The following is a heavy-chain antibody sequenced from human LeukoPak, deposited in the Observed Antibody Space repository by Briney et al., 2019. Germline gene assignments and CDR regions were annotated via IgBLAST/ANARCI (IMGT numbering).Heavy chain of an antibody. D-gene: IGHD6-13*01. CDR3: ARGSSSSRALFDY. Sequence: PGGSLRLSCAASGFTVSSNYMSWVRQAPGKGLEWVANIKQDGSEKYYVDSVKGRFTISRDNAKNSLYLQINSLRADDTAVYYCARGSSSSRALFDYWGQGTLVIVSS. V-gene: IGHV3-7*05. CDR1: GFTVSSNY. CDR2: IKQDGSEK. J-gene: IGHJ4*02.